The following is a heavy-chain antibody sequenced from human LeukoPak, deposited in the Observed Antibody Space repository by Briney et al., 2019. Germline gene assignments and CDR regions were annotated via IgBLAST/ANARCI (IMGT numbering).Heavy chain of an antibody. J-gene: IGHJ4*02. CDR2: INPNSGGT. Sequence: ASVKVSCKASGYTFTGYYMHWVRQAPGQGLEWMGWINPNSGGTNYAQKFQGRVTMTRDTSISTDYMELSRLRSDDTAVYYCARGHPYGDYNFDYWGQGTLVTVSS. CDR3: ARGHPYGDYNFDY. V-gene: IGHV1-2*02. CDR1: GYTFTGYY. D-gene: IGHD4-17*01.